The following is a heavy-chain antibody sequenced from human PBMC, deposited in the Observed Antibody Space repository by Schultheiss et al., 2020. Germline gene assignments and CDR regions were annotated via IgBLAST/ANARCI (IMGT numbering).Heavy chain of an antibody. Sequence: SETLSLTCTVSGGSISSSSYYWGWIRQPPGKGLEWIGSIYYSGSTYYNPSLKSRVTISVDTSKNQFSLKLSSVTAADTAVYYCARRKADIVVVPAAHPEYYYYYMDVWGKGTTVTVSS. CDR3: ARRKADIVVVPAAHPEYYYYYMDV. CDR1: GGSISSSSYY. V-gene: IGHV4-39*01. D-gene: IGHD2-2*01. CDR2: IYYSGST. J-gene: IGHJ6*03.